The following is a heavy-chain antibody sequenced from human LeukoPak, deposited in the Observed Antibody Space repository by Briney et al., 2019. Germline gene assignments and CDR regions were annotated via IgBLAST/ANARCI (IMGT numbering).Heavy chain of an antibody. V-gene: IGHV3-53*01. J-gene: IGHJ3*02. CDR3: AREGRAEQPLGAFDI. Sequence: GGSLRLSCAASGFTVSSTYLSWVRQAPGKGLEWVSVIYSGGSTYYADSVKGRFTISRDNSKNTLYLQMNSLRAEDTAVYYCAREGRAEQPLGAFDIWGQGTMVTVSS. D-gene: IGHD7-27*01. CDR1: GFTVSSTY. CDR2: IYSGGST.